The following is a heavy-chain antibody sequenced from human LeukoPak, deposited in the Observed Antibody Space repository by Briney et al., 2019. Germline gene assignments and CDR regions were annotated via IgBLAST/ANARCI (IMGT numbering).Heavy chain of an antibody. D-gene: IGHD1-26*01. V-gene: IGHV3-30*18. CDR1: GFTFSSYG. CDR2: ISYDGSNK. CDR3: AKMGARLYYYYYGMDV. Sequence: GGSLRLSCAASGFTFSSYGMHWVRQAPGKGLEWVAVISYDGSNKYYADSVKGRFTIYRDNSKNTLYLQMNSLRAEDTAVYYCAKMGARLYYYYYGMDVWGQGTTVTVSS. J-gene: IGHJ6*02.